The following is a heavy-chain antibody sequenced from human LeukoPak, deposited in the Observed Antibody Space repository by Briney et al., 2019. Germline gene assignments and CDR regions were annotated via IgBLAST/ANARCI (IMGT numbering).Heavy chain of an antibody. CDR1: GGSISSSSYY. D-gene: IGHD6-13*01. CDR2: IYYSGST. J-gene: IGHJ2*01. CDR3: ARVSSSWYQDWYFDL. Sequence: TPSETLSLTCTVSGGSISSSSYYWGWIRQPPGKGLEWIGSIYYSGSTYYNPSLKSRVTISVDTSKNQFSLKLSSVTAADTAVYYRARVSSSWYQDWYFDLWGRGTLVTVSS. V-gene: IGHV4-39*07.